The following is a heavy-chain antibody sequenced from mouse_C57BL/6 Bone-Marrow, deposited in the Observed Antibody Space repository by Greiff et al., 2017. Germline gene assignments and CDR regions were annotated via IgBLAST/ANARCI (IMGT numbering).Heavy chain of an antibody. Sequence: VQLQQSGAELVRPGASVTLSCTASGFNIKDDYMHWVKQRPEQGLEWIGWIDPENGDTEYASKFQGKATITADTSSNTAYLQLSSLTSEDTAVYYCTTRITTVVAPFDYWGQGTTLTVSS. CDR2: IDPENGDT. J-gene: IGHJ2*01. D-gene: IGHD1-1*01. CDR1: GFNIKDDY. CDR3: TTRITTVVAPFDY. V-gene: IGHV14-4*01.